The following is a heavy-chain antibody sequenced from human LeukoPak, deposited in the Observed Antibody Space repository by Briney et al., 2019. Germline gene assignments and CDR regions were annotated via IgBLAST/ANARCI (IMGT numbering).Heavy chain of an antibody. D-gene: IGHD6-13*01. Sequence: GASVKVSCKASGYTFSSHGINWVRQAPGQGLEWMGWINSYNGDTNYAQKFQGRVTLTTDTSTSTAYMELRSLRSDDTAVYYCAASPWQQLGNYMDVWGKGTTVTVSS. CDR2: INSYNGDT. CDR3: AASPWQQLGNYMDV. J-gene: IGHJ6*03. V-gene: IGHV1-18*01. CDR1: GYTFSSHG.